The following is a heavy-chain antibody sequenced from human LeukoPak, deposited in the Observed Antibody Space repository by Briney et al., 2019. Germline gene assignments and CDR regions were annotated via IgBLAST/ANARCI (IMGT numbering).Heavy chain of an antibody. V-gene: IGHV4-39*07. CDR2: IYYSGST. Sequence: PSETLSLTCTVSGGSISSSSYYWGWIRQPPGKGLEWIGSIYYSGSTYYNPSLKSRVTISVDTSKNQFSLKLSSVTAADTAVYYCARESVIAAAPPEFDYWGQGTLVTVSS. CDR3: ARESVIAAAPPEFDY. J-gene: IGHJ4*02. D-gene: IGHD6-13*01. CDR1: GGSISSSSYY.